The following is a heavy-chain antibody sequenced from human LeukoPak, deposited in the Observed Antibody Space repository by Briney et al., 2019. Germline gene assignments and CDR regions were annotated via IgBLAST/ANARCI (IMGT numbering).Heavy chain of an antibody. V-gene: IGHV3-30*02. CDR1: GFTFSSYG. J-gene: IGHJ5*02. Sequence: GGSLRLSCAASGFTFSSYGMHWVRQAPGKGLEWVAFIRYDGSNKYYADSVKGRFTISRDNSKNTLYLQMNSLRAEDTAVYYCPTLSGVWTGRPVPWGQGTLVTVSS. CDR2: IRYDGSNK. CDR3: PTLSGVWTGRPVP. D-gene: IGHD3/OR15-3a*01.